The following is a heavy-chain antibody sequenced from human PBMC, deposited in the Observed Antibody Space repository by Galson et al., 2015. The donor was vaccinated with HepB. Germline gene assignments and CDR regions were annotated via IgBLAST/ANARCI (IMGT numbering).Heavy chain of an antibody. Sequence: SVKVSCKASGYTFTSYDINWVRQATGQGLEWMGWMNPNSGNTGYAQKFQGRVTMTRNTSISTAYMELSSLRSEDTAVYYCARGFRYYDFWSGYGVASKNWFDPWGQGTLVTVSS. D-gene: IGHD3-3*01. CDR2: MNPNSGNT. J-gene: IGHJ5*02. CDR3: ARGFRYYDFWSGYGVASKNWFDP. V-gene: IGHV1-8*01. CDR1: GYTFTSYD.